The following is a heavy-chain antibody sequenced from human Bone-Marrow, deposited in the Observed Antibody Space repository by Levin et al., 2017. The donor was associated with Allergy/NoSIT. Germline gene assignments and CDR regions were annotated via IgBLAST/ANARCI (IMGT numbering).Heavy chain of an antibody. J-gene: IGHJ4*02. CDR2: ISYNGSHT. CDR3: AKVGEHRAAFTY. V-gene: IGHV3-30*18. D-gene: IGHD1-26*01. Sequence: GESLKISCAASGLKLSKYAMTCVSKKGGKGLEWVAVISYNGSHTYYADSVKGRFTVSRDNSKNTMYLHMNSLRGEDTALYYCAKVGEHRAAFTYWGQGTLVTVSS. CDR1: GLKLSKYA.